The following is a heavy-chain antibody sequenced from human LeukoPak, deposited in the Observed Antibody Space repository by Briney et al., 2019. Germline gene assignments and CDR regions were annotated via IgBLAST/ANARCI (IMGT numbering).Heavy chain of an antibody. V-gene: IGHV4-39*01. CDR2: IYSSGNT. CDR3: ARTRNYYDSSGYTYFFDY. J-gene: IGHJ4*02. D-gene: IGHD3-22*01. CDR1: GDSISSSIYY. Sequence: SSETLSLTCTVSGDSISSSIYYWGWIRQPPGKGLEWIGSIYSSGNTYYNPSLKSRVTVSVDTSKNRFSLKLSSVTAADTAVYYCARTRNYYDSSGYTYFFDYWGQGTLVTVSS.